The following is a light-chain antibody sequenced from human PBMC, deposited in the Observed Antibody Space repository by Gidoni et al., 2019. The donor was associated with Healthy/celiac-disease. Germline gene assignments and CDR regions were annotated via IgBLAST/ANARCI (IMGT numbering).Light chain of an antibody. CDR3: QERSNWPPLT. V-gene: IGKV3-11*01. CDR1: QSVSSY. CDR2: DAS. Sequence: EIVLTQSPATLSLSPGERATLSCRASQSVSSYFAWYQQKPGQGPRLLIYDASNRATGIPARFSGSGSGTDFTLHISSIEPEDFAVYYCQERSNWPPLTFGQGTRLEIK. J-gene: IGKJ5*01.